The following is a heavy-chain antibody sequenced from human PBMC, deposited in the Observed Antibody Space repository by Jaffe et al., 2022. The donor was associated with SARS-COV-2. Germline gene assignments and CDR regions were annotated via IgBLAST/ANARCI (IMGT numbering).Heavy chain of an antibody. J-gene: IGHJ4*02. CDR2: INPSSGST. V-gene: IGHV1-46*01. CDR3: VRDGGWEPHFDY. D-gene: IGHD1-26*01. Sequence: QVQLVQSGAEVKKPGASVKVSCKASGYTFTSNYLHWVRQAPGQGLEWMGIINPSSGSTSYAQKFQGRVTMTRDTSTSTVYMELSSLRSEDTAVYYCVRDGGWEPHFDYWGQGTLVSVSS. CDR1: GYTFTSNY.